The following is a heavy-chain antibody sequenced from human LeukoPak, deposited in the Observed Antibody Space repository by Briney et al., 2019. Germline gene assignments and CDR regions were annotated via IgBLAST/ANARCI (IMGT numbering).Heavy chain of an antibody. Sequence: PGRSLRLSCAASGFTFSSYGMHWVRQAPGKGLEWVAVISYDGSNKYYADSVKGRFTISRDNSKNTLYLQMNSLRAEDTAVYYCAGGFLEWLLSGWGQGTLVTVSS. J-gene: IGHJ4*02. CDR1: GFTFSSYG. CDR3: AGGFLEWLLSG. V-gene: IGHV3-30*03. CDR2: ISYDGSNK. D-gene: IGHD3-3*01.